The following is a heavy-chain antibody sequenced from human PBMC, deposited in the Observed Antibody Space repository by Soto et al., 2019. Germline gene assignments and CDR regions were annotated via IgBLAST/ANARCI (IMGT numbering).Heavy chain of an antibody. CDR1: GFIFSRSR. CDR2: IGGSGGGT. J-gene: IGHJ4*01. Sequence: QLLESGGGVVRPGGSLRLSCTASGFIFSRSRMNWVRQGPGKGLEWVAGIGGSGGGTYYQDSVKGRFTIFRDDSKDDLYVEMYSVRVEDASVYYCANTRYCGRASSPYVESWGHGTLVTVSS. V-gene: IGHV3-23*01. CDR3: ANTRYCGRASSPYVES. D-gene: IGHD3-10*01.